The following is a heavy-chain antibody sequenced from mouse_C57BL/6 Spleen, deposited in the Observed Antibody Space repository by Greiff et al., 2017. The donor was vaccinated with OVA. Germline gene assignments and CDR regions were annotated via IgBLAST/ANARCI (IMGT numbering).Heavy chain of an antibody. CDR1: GYAFSSYW. V-gene: IGHV1-80*01. CDR3: AREGNSNYVYFDY. J-gene: IGHJ2*01. CDR2: IYPGDGDT. Sequence: VQLQQSGAELVKPGASVKNSCKASGYAFSSYWMNWVKQRPGKGLEWIGQIYPGDGDTNYNGKFKGKATLTADKSSSTAYMQLSSLTSEDSAVYFCAREGNSNYVYFDYWGQGTTLTVSS. D-gene: IGHD2-5*01.